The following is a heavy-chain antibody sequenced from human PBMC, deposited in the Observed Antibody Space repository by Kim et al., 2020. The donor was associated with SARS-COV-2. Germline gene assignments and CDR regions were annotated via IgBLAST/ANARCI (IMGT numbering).Heavy chain of an antibody. CDR2: INHSGST. CDR3: ARDARSPKYYYSGLDV. Sequence: SETLSLTCAVYGGSFSGYYWTWIRQPPGKGLEWIGEINHSGSTNYNLSLKSRVTISVDTSKNQFSLKLSSVTAADTAVYYCARDARSPKYYYSGLDVWG. V-gene: IGHV4-34*01. J-gene: IGHJ6*02. D-gene: IGHD1-26*01. CDR1: GGSFSGYY.